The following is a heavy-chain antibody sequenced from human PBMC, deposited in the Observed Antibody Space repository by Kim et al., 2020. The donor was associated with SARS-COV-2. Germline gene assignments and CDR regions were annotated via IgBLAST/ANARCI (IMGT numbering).Heavy chain of an antibody. CDR2: IYHNGET. CDR3: ARHNYMDV. Sequence: SETLSLTCTVSGYSIRTHHYWGWIRQPPGKGLEWIGSIYHNGETFYNSSLSSRVTVSVDTSKNQFSLTLNSVTAADTAVYYCARHNYMDVWGQGTTVTVSS. V-gene: IGHV4-38-2*02. CDR1: GYSIRTHHY. J-gene: IGHJ6*03.